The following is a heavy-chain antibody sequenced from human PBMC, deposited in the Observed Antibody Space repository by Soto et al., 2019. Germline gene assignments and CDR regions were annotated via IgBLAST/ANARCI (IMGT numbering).Heavy chain of an antibody. CDR2: IFSNDEK. J-gene: IGHJ5*02. Sequence: QVTLKESGPVLVKPTETLTLTCTVSGFSLSNAKMSVSWIRQPPGKALEWLAHIFSNDEKSYNTSLKTRLTISKAPSKSQWVLTMTNMDPVDTATYYCARIPRIGYFSSVGSRARPFGPCGPGTLATVSS. CDR1: GFSLSNAKMS. CDR3: ARIPRIGYFSSVGSRARPFGP. D-gene: IGHD2-2*01. V-gene: IGHV2-26*01.